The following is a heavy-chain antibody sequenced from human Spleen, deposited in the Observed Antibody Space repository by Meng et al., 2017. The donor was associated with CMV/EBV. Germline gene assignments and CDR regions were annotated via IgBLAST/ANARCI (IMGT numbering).Heavy chain of an antibody. CDR3: ARGRSYYDSTGYAY. D-gene: IGHD3-22*01. Sequence: GSLRLSCTVSGGSISSYYWSWIRQPPGKGLEWIGYIHYSGSTNYNPSLKSRVTISLDTSKNQFSLRLSSVTAADTAVYFCARGRSYYDSTGYAYWGQGALVTVSS. CDR2: IHYSGST. CDR1: GGSISSYY. V-gene: IGHV4-59*01. J-gene: IGHJ4*02.